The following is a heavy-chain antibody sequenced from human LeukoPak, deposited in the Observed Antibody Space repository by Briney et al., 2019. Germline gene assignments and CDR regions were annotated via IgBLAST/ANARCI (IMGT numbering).Heavy chain of an antibody. J-gene: IGHJ5*02. CDR1: GFTFTSSA. CDR3: AAEFYVGWGDYDSSGSTTPPFDP. V-gene: IGHV1-58*02. D-gene: IGHD3-22*01. Sequence: SVKVSCKASGFTFTSSAMQWVRQARGQRLEWIGWIVVGSGNTNYAQKFQERVTITRDMSTSTAYMELSSLRSEDTAVYYCAAEFYVGWGDYDSSGSTTPPFDPWGQGTLVTVSS. CDR2: IVVGSGNT.